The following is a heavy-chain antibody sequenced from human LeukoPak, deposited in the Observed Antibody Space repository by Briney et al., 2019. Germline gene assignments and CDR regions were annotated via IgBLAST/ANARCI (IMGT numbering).Heavy chain of an antibody. CDR1: GGSITISDYY. CDR3: ATREHHVLRTPGDY. CDR2: TSHTGTT. J-gene: IGHJ4*02. V-gene: IGHV4-39*01. D-gene: IGHD6-6*01. Sequence: PETLSLTCTVSGGSITISDYYWGWIRLPPGKGLEWIGTTSHTGTTYYNPSLQSRVTISVDKSKNQFSLKLSSVTAADTAVYYCATREHHVLRTPGDYWGQGTLVTVSS.